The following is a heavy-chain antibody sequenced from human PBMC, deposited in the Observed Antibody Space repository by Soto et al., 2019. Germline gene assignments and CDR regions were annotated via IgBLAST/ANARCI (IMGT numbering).Heavy chain of an antibody. CDR2: ISYDGSNK. D-gene: IGHD5-12*01. J-gene: IGHJ5*02. V-gene: IGHV3-30*18. CDR3: AQDRTAILAEVAWLES. Sequence: QVLLVESGGGVVQPGGSLTLSCVGSGFTFNSHGMHWVRQAPGKGLEWVAVISYDGSNKYYEESVKGRFTISRDNSRNTGNLQLNSLRAEDTALYYCAQDRTAILAEVAWLESWGQGTLVTVSA. CDR1: GFTFNSHG.